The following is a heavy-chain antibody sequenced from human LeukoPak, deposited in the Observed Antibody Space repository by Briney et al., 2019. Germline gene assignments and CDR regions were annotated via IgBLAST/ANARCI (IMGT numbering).Heavy chain of an antibody. D-gene: IGHD2-2*01. Sequence: GASVKVSCKASGYTFTSYGISWVRQAPGQGLEWMGWISAYNGNTNYAQKLQGRVTMTTDTSTSTAYMELRSLRSDDTAVYYCARDTSYCTSTSCHFNWFDPWGQGTLVTVSS. V-gene: IGHV1-18*01. CDR1: GYTFTSYG. CDR2: ISAYNGNT. CDR3: ARDTSYCTSTSCHFNWFDP. J-gene: IGHJ5*02.